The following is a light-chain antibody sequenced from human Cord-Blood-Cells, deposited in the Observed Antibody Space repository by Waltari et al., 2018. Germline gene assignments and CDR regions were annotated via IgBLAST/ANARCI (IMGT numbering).Light chain of an antibody. Sequence: QSALTQPASVSGSPGQSITISCTGTSSHVGGDNYVSWYQQHPGKAPKLMIYDVSNRPSGVSNRFSGSKSGNTASLTISGLQAEDEADYYCSSYTSSSTYVFGTGTKVTVL. V-gene: IGLV2-14*01. CDR3: SSYTSSSTYV. CDR2: DVS. CDR1: SSHVGGDNY. J-gene: IGLJ1*01.